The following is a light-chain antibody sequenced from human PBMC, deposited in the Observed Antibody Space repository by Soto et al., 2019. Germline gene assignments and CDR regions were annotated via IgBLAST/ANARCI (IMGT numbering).Light chain of an antibody. CDR1: QSVRTN. CDR2: GAS. V-gene: IGKV3-15*01. J-gene: IGKJ4*01. CDR3: QQYNDSPPPT. Sequence: IVMTQSPATLSVSPGYRATLSCRASQSVRTNLAWYQLTPGQAPRLLIYGASTRATGVPARFSGTGSGTDFTLTISSLQSDDFAVYYCQQYNDSPPPTFGGGTKVDIK.